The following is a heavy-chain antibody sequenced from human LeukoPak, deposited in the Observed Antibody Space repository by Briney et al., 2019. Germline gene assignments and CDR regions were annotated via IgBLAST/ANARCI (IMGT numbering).Heavy chain of an antibody. D-gene: IGHD3-10*01. CDR2: IYYSGST. Sequence: SSETLSLTCTVSGGSISSSSYYWGWIRQPPGKGLEWIGNIYYSGSTYYNPSLKSRVTISVETSKNQFSLKLKSVTAADTAVYYCARGGYYGSGNDFRFDPWGQGTLVTVSS. V-gene: IGHV4-39*07. CDR1: GGSISSSSYY. CDR3: ARGGYYGSGNDFRFDP. J-gene: IGHJ5*02.